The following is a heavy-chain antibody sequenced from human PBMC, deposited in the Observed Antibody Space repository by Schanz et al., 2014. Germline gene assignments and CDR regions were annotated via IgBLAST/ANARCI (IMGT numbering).Heavy chain of an antibody. CDR3: ARHVLPYDAFDI. J-gene: IGHJ3*02. CDR1: GGSVSTYY. Sequence: QVQLQESGPGLVKSSETLSLTCTVSGGSVSTYYWHWIRQPPGKGLEWIGYIHYSGNTNYNPSLKSRVTMSVDTSKKQFSLRLSSVSAADTAVYYCARHVLPYDAFDIWGQGTVVTVSS. V-gene: IGHV4-59*08. CDR2: IHYSGNT.